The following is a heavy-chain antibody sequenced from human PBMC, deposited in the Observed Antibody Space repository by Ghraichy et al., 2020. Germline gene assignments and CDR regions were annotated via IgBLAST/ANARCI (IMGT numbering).Heavy chain of an antibody. CDR1: SYSISSGYY. Sequence: ESLNISCAVSSYSISSGYYWGWIRQPPGKGLEWIGSIYHSGSTYYNPSLKSRVTISVDTSKNQFSLKLSSVTAADTAVYYCARDFSGKAPFDYWGQGTLVTVSS. CDR3: ARDFSGKAPFDY. J-gene: IGHJ4*02. V-gene: IGHV4-38-2*02. D-gene: IGHD1-1*01. CDR2: IYHSGST.